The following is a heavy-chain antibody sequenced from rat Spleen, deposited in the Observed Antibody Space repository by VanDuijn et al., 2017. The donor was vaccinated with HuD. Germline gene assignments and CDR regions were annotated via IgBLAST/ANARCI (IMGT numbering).Heavy chain of an antibody. CDR3: AKSRFYYYDGGYYCFNY. V-gene: IGHV5-17*01. CDR2: IIYDGSST. CDR1: GFTFSDYA. Sequence: EVQLVESGGGLVQPGRSLKLSCAASGFTFSDYAMAWVRQAPKKGLEWVATIIYDGSSTYYRDSVKGRFTISRDNAKSTLYLQMDSLRSEDTATYYCAKSRFYYYDGGYYCFNYWGQGVMVTVSS. D-gene: IGHD1-12*02. J-gene: IGHJ2*01.